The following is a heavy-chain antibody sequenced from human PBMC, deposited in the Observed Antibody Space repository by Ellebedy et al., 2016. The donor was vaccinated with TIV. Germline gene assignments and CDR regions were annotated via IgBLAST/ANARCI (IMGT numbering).Heavy chain of an antibody. CDR3: AKDHEWAGFMAVDYGMDV. CDR1: GFTFRNYG. CDR2: ISFDGKRI. Sequence: GGSLRLSXAASGFTFRNYGMHWVRQAPGKGLEWVANISFDGKRIAYAASVKGRFTISRENSMNTVYLQMNSLRGEDTAQYYCAKDHEWAGFMAVDYGMDVWGQGTTVTVSS. V-gene: IGHV3-30*18. D-gene: IGHD1-26*01. J-gene: IGHJ6*02.